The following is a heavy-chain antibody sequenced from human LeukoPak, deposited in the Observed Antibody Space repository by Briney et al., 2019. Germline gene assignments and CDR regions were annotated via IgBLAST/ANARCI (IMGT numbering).Heavy chain of an antibody. CDR1: GGSFSGDY. CDR3: ARQTRWFDP. J-gene: IGHJ5*02. CDR2: INHSGST. V-gene: IGHV4-34*01. Sequence: SKTLSLTCPVYGGSFSGDYWSWIRQPPRKRLEWMGEINHSGSTNYNPSLKSRVTISVDTSKNQFSLKLSSVTAADTAVYYCARQTRWFDPWGQGTLVTVSS. D-gene: IGHD1-7*01.